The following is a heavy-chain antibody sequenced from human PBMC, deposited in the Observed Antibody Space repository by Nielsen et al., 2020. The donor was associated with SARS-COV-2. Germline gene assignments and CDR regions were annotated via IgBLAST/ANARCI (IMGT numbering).Heavy chain of an antibody. CDR1: GFTFSSYA. V-gene: IGHV3-23*01. J-gene: IGHJ4*02. D-gene: IGHD2-21*02. Sequence: GESLKISCAASGFTFSSYAMSWVRQAPGKGLEWVSAISGSGGSTYYADSVKGRFTISRDNSKNTLYLQMNSLRAEDTAVYYCAKDCGGDYPFDYWGQGTLVTVSS. CDR3: AKDCGGDYPFDY. CDR2: ISGSGGST.